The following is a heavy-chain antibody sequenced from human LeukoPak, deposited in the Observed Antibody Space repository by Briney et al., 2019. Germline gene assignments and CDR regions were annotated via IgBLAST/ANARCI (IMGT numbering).Heavy chain of an antibody. CDR3: ARRGWLRFQTLDY. CDR1: VGSFSGYY. CDR2: INHSGST. V-gene: IGHV4-34*01. Sequence: SETLSLTCAVYVGSFSGYYWSWIRQPPGKGLEWIGEINHSGSTNYNPSLKSRVTISVDTSKNQFSLKLSSVTAADTAVYYCARRGWLRFQTLDYWGQGTLVTVSS. D-gene: IGHD5-12*01. J-gene: IGHJ4*02.